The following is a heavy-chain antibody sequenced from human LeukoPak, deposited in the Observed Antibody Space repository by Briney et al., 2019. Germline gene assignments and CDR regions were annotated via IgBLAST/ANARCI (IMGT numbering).Heavy chain of an antibody. D-gene: IGHD2-2*01. CDR2: ISAYNGNT. CDR1: GYTFTSYG. Sequence: VASVKVSCKASGYTFTSYGISWVRQAPGQGLEWMGWISAYNGNTNYAQKLQGRVTMTTDTSTSTAYMELRSLRSDDTAVYYCARVVYCSSTSCLPYYYYYYMDVWGKGTTVTVSS. J-gene: IGHJ6*03. CDR3: ARVVYCSSTSCLPYYYYYYMDV. V-gene: IGHV1-18*01.